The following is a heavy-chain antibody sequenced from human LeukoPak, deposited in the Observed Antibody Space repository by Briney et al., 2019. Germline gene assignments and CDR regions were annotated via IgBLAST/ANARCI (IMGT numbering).Heavy chain of an antibody. Sequence: GGSLRLSCAASGFTLSSCWMHWVRQAPGKGLVWVSNINPGGSSTAYADFGKGRFTISRDNAKSTLYLQMNSLRAEDTAVYYCALFTLVVNSVDFWGQGTLVTVSS. CDR2: INPGGSST. CDR3: ALFTLVVNSVDF. V-gene: IGHV3-74*01. CDR1: GFTLSSCW. D-gene: IGHD2-8*02. J-gene: IGHJ4*02.